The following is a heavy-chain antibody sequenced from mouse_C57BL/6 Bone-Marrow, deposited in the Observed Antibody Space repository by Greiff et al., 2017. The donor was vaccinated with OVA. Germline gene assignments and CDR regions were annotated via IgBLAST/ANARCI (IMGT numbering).Heavy chain of an antibody. CDR1: GYTFTNYW. D-gene: IGHD1-1*01. CDR2: IYPGGGYT. Sequence: QVQLKQSGAELVRPGTSVKMSCKASGYTFTNYWIGWAKQRPGHGLAWIGDIYPGGGYTNYNEKFKGKATLTADKSSSTAYMQFSSLTSEDSAIYYCARWNYGSSLYYFDYWGQGTTLTVSS. V-gene: IGHV1-63*01. J-gene: IGHJ2*01. CDR3: ARWNYGSSLYYFDY.